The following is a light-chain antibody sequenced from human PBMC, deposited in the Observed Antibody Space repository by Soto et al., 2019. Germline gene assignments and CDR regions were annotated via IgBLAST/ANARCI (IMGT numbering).Light chain of an antibody. V-gene: IGKV3-15*01. CDR2: GAS. CDR1: QSVSSN. Sequence: EIRMSKRPATLSVSPGERATLSCRASQSVSSNLAWYQQKPGQAPRLLIYGASTRATGIPARFSGSGSGTEFTLTISSLQPDDFATYYCQQYNSYPWTFGQGTKVDIK. CDR3: QQYNSYPWT. J-gene: IGKJ1*01.